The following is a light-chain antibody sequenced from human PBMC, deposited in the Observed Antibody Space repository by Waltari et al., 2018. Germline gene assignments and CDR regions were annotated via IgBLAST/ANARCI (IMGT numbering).Light chain of an antibody. Sequence: QSALTQPASVSGSPGQSITISCTGTSSDVGSYNLVSWYQQHPGKAPKLMIYEGSKPPSGVSNRFSGAKSGNTASLTISGLQAEDEADYYCCSYAGSSTLVFGGGTKLTVL. V-gene: IGLV2-23*01. CDR2: EGS. CDR1: SSDVGSYNL. CDR3: CSYAGSSTLV. J-gene: IGLJ2*01.